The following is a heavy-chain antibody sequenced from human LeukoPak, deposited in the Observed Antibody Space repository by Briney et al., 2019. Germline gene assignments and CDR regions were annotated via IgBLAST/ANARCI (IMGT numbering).Heavy chain of an antibody. CDR2: ISAYNGNT. CDR3: ARNRGAKVATSTNWFDP. J-gene: IGHJ5*02. D-gene: IGHD5-12*01. V-gene: IGHV1-18*01. Sequence: GASVKVSCKASGYTFTSYGISWVRQAPGQGLEWKGWISAYNGNTNYAQKLQGRVTMTTDTSTSTAYMELRSLRSDDTAVYYCARNRGAKVATSTNWFDPWGQGTLVTVSS. CDR1: GYTFTSYG.